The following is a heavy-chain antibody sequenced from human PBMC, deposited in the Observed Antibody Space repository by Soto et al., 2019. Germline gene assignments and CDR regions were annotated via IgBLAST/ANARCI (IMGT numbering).Heavy chain of an antibody. D-gene: IGHD3-10*01. J-gene: IGHJ6*02. CDR1: GYTFSNFA. Sequence: ASVKVSCKAAGYTFSNFAMHWVRQDPGQRLEWMGWINPGNGNTKYSQTFQGRVTITRDTSASTAYMELSSLRSEDTAVYYCARAVARGVKTIYYYYGMDVWGQGTTVTVSS. CDR2: INPGNGNT. V-gene: IGHV1-3*01. CDR3: ARAVARGVKTIYYYYGMDV.